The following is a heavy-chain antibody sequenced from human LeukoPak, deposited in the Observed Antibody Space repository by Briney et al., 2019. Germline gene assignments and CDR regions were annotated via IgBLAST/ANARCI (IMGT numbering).Heavy chain of an antibody. D-gene: IGHD3-16*01. V-gene: IGHV1-2*02. CDR1: GYTFTGYF. CDR3: ARAWGSLYYFDY. J-gene: IGHJ4*02. Sequence: ASVKVSCKASGYTFTGYFLHWVRQAPGQGLEWMGWINPNNGFTNYTQKFEGRVTMTRDTSISTAYMELNRLTSDDTAVFYCARAWGSLYYFDYWGQGTLVTVSS. CDR2: INPNNGFT.